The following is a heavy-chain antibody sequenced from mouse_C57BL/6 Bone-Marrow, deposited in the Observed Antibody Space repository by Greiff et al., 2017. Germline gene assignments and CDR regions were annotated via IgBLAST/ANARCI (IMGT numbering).Heavy chain of an antibody. D-gene: IGHD2-1*01. CDR2: IYPGSGST. Sequence: QVQLQQPGAELVKPGASVKMSCKASGYTFTSYWITWVKQRPGQGLEWIGDIYPGSGSTNYNEKFKSKATLTVDTSSSTAYMQLSSLTSEDSAVYYGARRKYYGNYGTYWGQGTLVTVSA. V-gene: IGHV1-55*01. J-gene: IGHJ3*01. CDR1: GYTFTSYW. CDR3: ARRKYYGNYGTY.